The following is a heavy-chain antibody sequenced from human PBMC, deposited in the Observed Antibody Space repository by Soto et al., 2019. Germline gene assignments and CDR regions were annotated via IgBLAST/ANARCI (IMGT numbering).Heavy chain of an antibody. CDR2: ISGSGVGT. J-gene: IGHJ4*02. V-gene: IGHV3-23*01. CDR3: AKVVRSGSGGYYFEY. CDR1: GFSFSTYA. Sequence: HPGGSLRLSCAASGFSFSTYAMGWVRQAPGKGLEWVSSISGSGVGTYYADSVKGRFTISRDNSENTLYLQMNSLRAEDTAIYYCAKVVRSGSGGYYFEYWGQGTLVTVSS. D-gene: IGHD6-19*01.